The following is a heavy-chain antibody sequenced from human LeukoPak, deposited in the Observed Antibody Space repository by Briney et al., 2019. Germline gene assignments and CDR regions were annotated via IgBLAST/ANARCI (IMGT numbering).Heavy chain of an antibody. CDR3: AREAGPSSSWYKALDY. CDR1: GYSISSGYY. D-gene: IGHD6-13*01. Sequence: SETLSLTCAVSGYSISSGYYWGWIRQPPGKGLEWIGSIYHSGSTYYNPSLKSRVTISVDTSKNQFSLKLSSVTAADTAVYYCAREAGPSSSWYKALDYWGQGTLVTASS. V-gene: IGHV4-38-2*02. CDR2: IYHSGST. J-gene: IGHJ4*02.